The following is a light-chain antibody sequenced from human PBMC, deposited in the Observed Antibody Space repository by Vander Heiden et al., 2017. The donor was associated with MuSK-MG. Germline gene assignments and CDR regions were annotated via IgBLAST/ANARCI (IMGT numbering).Light chain of an antibody. Sequence: ELVLTQSPPTLSLSPGERANLAGRASQSGSSYVGWYQQKPGQAPRLLSDEESNRATGIPARCRGSGSGTDFTSTSSSVEPEDFALYYGQQRGNWPLTFGQGTRLEIK. J-gene: IGKJ5*01. V-gene: IGKV3-11*01. CDR2: EES. CDR3: QQRGNWPLT. CDR1: QSGSSY.